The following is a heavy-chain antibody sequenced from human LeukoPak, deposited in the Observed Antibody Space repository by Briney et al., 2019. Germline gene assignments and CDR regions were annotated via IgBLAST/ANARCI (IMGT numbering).Heavy chain of an antibody. V-gene: IGHV3-23*01. CDR1: GFTFSTYA. CDR2: FSGSGGNT. Sequence: GGSLRLSCAASGFTFSTYAMSWVRQSPGKGLEWVSAFSGSGGNTYYADSVKGRFTISRDNAKNSLYLQMNSLRAEDTAVYYCARGTPDFYYYYYYMDVWGKGTTVTVSS. J-gene: IGHJ6*03. D-gene: IGHD3-3*01. CDR3: ARGTPDFYYYYYYMDV.